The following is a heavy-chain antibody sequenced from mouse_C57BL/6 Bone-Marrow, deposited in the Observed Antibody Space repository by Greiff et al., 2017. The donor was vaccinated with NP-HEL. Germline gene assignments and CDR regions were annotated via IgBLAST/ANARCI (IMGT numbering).Heavy chain of an antibody. V-gene: IGHV3-6*01. CDR2: ISYDGSN. CDR3: AREAYDYGGDYFDY. CDR1: GYSITSGYY. Sequence: EVKLQESGPGLVKPSQSLSLTCSVTGYSITSGYYWNWIRQFPGNKLEWMGYISYDGSNNYNPSLKNRISITRDTSKNPFFLKLNSVTTEDTATYYCAREAYDYGGDYFDYWGQGTTLTVSS. J-gene: IGHJ2*01. D-gene: IGHD2-4*01.